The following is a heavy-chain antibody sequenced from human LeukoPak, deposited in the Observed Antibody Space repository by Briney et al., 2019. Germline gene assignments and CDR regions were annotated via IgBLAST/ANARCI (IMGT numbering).Heavy chain of an antibody. CDR1: GGSISSGDYY. CDR3: ARDLLDYDILTGYYPQGAFDI. D-gene: IGHD3-9*01. Sequence: PSETLSLTCTVSGGSISSGDYYWSWIRQPAGKGLEWIGRIYTSGSTNYNPSLKSRVTMSVDTSKNQFSLKLSSVTAADTAVYYCARDLLDYDILTGYYPQGAFDIWGQGTMVTVSS. V-gene: IGHV4-61*02. J-gene: IGHJ3*02. CDR2: IYTSGST.